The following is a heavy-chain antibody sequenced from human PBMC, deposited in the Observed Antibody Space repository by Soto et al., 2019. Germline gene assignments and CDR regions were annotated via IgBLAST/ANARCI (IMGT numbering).Heavy chain of an antibody. Sequence: ESGGGLVKPGGSLRLACAAAGFTFNNAWMSWVRQAPGKGLEWVGRVKSKTEGGTVDYAAPVKGRFSISRDDSTNTLYVQMNSLKTEDTAVYYYSAMSGHRSVWFDHWGQGTLVTVSS. CDR2: VKSKTEGGTV. J-gene: IGHJ5*02. D-gene: IGHD3-3*01. CDR3: SAMSGHRSVWFDH. V-gene: IGHV3-15*01. CDR1: GFTFNNAW.